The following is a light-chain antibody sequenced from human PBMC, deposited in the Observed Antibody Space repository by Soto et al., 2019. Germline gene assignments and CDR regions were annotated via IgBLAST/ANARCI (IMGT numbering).Light chain of an antibody. CDR3: CTYAGGTTWV. CDR2: EGG. J-gene: IGLJ3*02. Sequence: QSALTQPASVSGSPGQSITISCTGTSSDVGSYNLVSWYQQHPGKAPKLMIYEGGKRPSGVSDRFSGSKSGNTASLTISGLQADDEADYYCCTYAGGTTWVFGGGTTLTVL. V-gene: IGLV2-23*01. CDR1: SSDVGSYNL.